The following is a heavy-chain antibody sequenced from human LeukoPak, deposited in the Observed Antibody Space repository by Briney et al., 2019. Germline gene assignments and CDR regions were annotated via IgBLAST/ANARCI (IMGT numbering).Heavy chain of an antibody. CDR3: ALIFGVVIGQYYFDY. D-gene: IGHD3-3*01. Sequence: GGSLRLSCAASGFTFSSYSMNWVRQAPGKGLEWVSSISSSSSYIYYADSVKGRFTISRDNSKNTLYLQMNSLRAEDTAVYYCALIFGVVIGQYYFDYWGQGTLVTVSS. CDR1: GFTFSSYS. V-gene: IGHV3-21*01. CDR2: ISSSSSYI. J-gene: IGHJ4*02.